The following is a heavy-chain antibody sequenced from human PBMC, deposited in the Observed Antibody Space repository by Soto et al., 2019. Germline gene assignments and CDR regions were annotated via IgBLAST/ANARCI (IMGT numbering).Heavy chain of an antibody. J-gene: IGHJ6*02. CDR1: GYTFTSYA. Sequence: QVQLVQSGAEVKKPGASVKVSCKASGYTFTSYAIHWVRQAPGQRLEWMGWINAGNGNTKYSQKFQGRVTITRDTSASTAYMELSSLRYEDTAVYSCATAPGSGGMDVWGQGTTVTVSS. CDR2: INAGNGNT. CDR3: ATAPGSGGMDV. V-gene: IGHV1-3*01. D-gene: IGHD3-10*01.